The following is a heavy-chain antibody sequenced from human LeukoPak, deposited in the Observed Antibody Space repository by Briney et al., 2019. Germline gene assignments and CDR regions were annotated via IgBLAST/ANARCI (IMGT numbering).Heavy chain of an antibody. Sequence: GASVKVSCKASGGTFSSYAISLVRQAPGQGLDWMGRIIPIFGTANYAQKFQGRVTITTDESTSTAYMELSSLRSEDTAVYYCTRELIYDYVWGSYRQQLYYFDYWGQGTLVTVSS. CDR2: IIPIFGTA. CDR3: TRELIYDYVWGSYRQQLYYFDY. V-gene: IGHV1-69*05. CDR1: GGTFSSYA. J-gene: IGHJ4*02. D-gene: IGHD3-16*02.